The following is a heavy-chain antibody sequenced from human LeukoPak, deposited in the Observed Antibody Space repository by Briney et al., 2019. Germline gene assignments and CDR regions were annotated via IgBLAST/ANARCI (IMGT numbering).Heavy chain of an antibody. CDR1: GGTFSSYA. V-gene: IGHV1-69*01. Sequence: SVKVSCKASGGTFSSYAISWVRQAPGQGLEWMGGIIPIFGTANYAQKFQGRVTITADESTSTAYMELSSLRSEDTAVYYCARVNYYDSSGYSDYWGQGTLVTVCS. CDR2: IIPIFGTA. CDR3: ARVNYYDSSGYSDY. J-gene: IGHJ4*02. D-gene: IGHD3-22*01.